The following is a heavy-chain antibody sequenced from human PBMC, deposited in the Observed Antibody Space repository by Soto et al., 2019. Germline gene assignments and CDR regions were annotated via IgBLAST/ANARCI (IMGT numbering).Heavy chain of an antibody. CDR1: GFTFSSYG. Sequence: PGGSLRLSCAASGFTFSSYGMHWVRQAPGKGLEWVAVIWYDGSNKYYADSVKGRFTISRDNSKNTLYLQMNSLRAEDTAVYYCARPYYADSSAVSTHVWGQAISVTGS. V-gene: IGHV3-33*01. CDR2: IWYDGSNK. CDR3: ARPYYADSSAVSTHV. D-gene: IGHD3-16*01. J-gene: IGHJ6*02.